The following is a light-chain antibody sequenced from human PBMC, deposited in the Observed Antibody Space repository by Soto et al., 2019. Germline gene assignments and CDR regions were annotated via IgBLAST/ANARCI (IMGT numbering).Light chain of an antibody. V-gene: IGKV3-20*01. CDR2: SAS. CDR1: QSVNSTF. CDR3: HQYGSSPLN. Sequence: FVLTHSPGTLSLSPGERATLSFRSSQSVNSTFLAWYQQKPGQAPRLLTYSASSRATGIPDRFSGSGSGTDFTLTISRLEPEDFAVYYCHQYGSSPLNFGPGTKVDIK. J-gene: IGKJ3*01.